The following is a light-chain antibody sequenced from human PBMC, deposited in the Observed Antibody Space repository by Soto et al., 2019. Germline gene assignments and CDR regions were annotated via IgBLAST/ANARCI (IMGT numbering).Light chain of an antibody. CDR2: LGS. CDR1: QSLLHSIGYSY. V-gene: IGKV2-28*01. J-gene: IGKJ1*01. CDR3: MQALQTPWT. Sequence: DIVMTQSPLSLPVTPGEPASISCRSSQSLLHSIGYSYLDWYLQKPGQSPQLLIYLGSNRASGVPDRFSGSGSGTDFTLKISRVEAEDVGVYYCMQALQTPWTFGQGTKVAIK.